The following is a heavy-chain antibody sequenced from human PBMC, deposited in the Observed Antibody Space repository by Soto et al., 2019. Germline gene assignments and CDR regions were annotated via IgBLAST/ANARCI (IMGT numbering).Heavy chain of an antibody. Sequence: QVHLLLQSGAEVKKPGSSVKVSCKASGGTPSNSAISWVRQAPGQGLEWMGGIIPVFGLVKYAQNFQGTATITAAESTNTAYMELSSLRPEDTAVYSCAGGRIVVVGSRAYYGMDVWGQGTTVTVSS. CDR2: IIPVFGLV. J-gene: IGHJ6*02. D-gene: IGHD3-22*01. CDR1: GGTPSNSA. V-gene: IGHV1-69*01. CDR3: AGGRIVVVGSRAYYGMDV.